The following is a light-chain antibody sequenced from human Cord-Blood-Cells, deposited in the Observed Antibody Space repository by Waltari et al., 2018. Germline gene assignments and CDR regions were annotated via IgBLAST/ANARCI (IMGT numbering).Light chain of an antibody. CDR1: SSHAGSYNL. CDR2: EGS. V-gene: IGLV2-23*01. CDR3: CSYAGSSTWV. Sequence: QSALTQPASVSGSPGQSLTIPCTGTSSHAGSYNLVSWYQQHQGKAPKLMIYEGSKRPSGVSNRFSGSKSGNTASLTISGLQAEDEADYYCCSYAGSSTWVFGGGTKLTVL. J-gene: IGLJ3*02.